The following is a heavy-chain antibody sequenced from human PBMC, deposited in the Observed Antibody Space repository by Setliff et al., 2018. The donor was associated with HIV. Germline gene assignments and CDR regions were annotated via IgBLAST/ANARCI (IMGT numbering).Heavy chain of an antibody. CDR2: IHEKGHT. CDR3: ARHRQWHLLPDH. D-gene: IGHD6-19*01. Sequence: ETLSLTCTVSGGPISTDHNWGWFRQPPGKGLEWIAGIHEKGHTYYNPSLKSRVTILMDTSNKQFSVRLRSVTAADTATYYCARHRQWHLLPDHWGQGVWVTVSS. J-gene: IGHJ4*02. V-gene: IGHV4-39*01. CDR1: GGPISTDHN.